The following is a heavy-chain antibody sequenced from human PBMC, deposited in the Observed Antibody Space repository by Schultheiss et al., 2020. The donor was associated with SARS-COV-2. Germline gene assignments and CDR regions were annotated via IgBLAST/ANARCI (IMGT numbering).Heavy chain of an antibody. J-gene: IGHJ4*02. CDR2: IWFDGRQK. Sequence: GGSLRLSCAASGFTFSSYGMHWVRQAPGKGLEWVAVIWFDGRQKFYADSVKGRFTISRDNSENTSFLQMNSLKTEDTAVYYCTTDRIYDYVWGSYRSPGYWGQGTLVTVSS. CDR3: TTDRIYDYVWGSYRSPGY. D-gene: IGHD3-16*02. V-gene: IGHV3-33*08. CDR1: GFTFSSYG.